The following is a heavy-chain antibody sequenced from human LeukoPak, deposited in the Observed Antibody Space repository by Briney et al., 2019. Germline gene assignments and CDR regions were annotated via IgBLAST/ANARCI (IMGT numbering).Heavy chain of an antibody. CDR1: GFTFSSYA. CDR2: ISGSGGST. D-gene: IGHD6-19*01. Sequence: GGSLRLSCAASGFTFSSYAMSWVRQAPGKGLEWVSAISGSGGSTYYADSVKGRFTISRDNSKNTLYLQMNSLRAEDTAVYYCAKDGGSSGWPRRDPQYWGQGTLVTVSS. J-gene: IGHJ4*02. CDR3: AKDGGSSGWPRRDPQY. V-gene: IGHV3-23*01.